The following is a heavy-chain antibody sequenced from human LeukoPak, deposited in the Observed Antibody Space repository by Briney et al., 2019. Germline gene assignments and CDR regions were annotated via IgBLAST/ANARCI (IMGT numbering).Heavy chain of an antibody. CDR2: ISSSGSTI. Sequence: GGSLRLSCAASGFTFSSYEMNWVRQAPGKGLEWVSYISSSGSTIYYADSVKGRFTISRDNTKNSLYLQMNSLRAEDTAVYYCARSYGEDDYWGQGTLVTVSS. CDR1: GFTFSSYE. V-gene: IGHV3-48*03. CDR3: ARSYGEDDY. D-gene: IGHD4-17*01. J-gene: IGHJ4*02.